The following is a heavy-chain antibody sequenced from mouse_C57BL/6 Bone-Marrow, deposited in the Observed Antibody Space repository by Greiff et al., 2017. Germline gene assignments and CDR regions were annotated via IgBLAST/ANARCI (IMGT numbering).Heavy chain of an antibody. J-gene: IGHJ3*01. CDR1: GFNIKDDY. V-gene: IGHV14-4*01. Sequence: EVHLVESGAELVRPGASVKLSCTASGFNIKDDYMHWVKQRPEQGLEWIGWIDPENGDTEYASKFQGKATITADTSSNTAYLQLSSLTSEDTAVYYCTTYLWFAYWGQGTLVTVSA. D-gene: IGHD5-1*01. CDR3: TTYLWFAY. CDR2: IDPENGDT.